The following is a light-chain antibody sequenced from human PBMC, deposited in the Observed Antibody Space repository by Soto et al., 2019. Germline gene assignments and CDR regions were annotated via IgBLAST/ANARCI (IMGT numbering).Light chain of an antibody. CDR2: GAS. CDR3: QQYGSSPLMYT. Sequence: EIVLTQSPGTLSLSPGERATLSCRASQSISSTYLAWYQQKPGQAPRLLIYGASTRATGIPDRFSGSGSGTDFTLTISRLEPEDFAVYYCQQYGSSPLMYTFGQGTKPDI. CDR1: QSISSTY. V-gene: IGKV3-20*01. J-gene: IGKJ2*01.